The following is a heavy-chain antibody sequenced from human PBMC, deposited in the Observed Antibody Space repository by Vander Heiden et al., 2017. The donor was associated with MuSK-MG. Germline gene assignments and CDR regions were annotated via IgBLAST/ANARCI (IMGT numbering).Heavy chain of an antibody. D-gene: IGHD2-15*01. CDR1: GFTFSSYG. V-gene: IGHV3-33*01. Sequence: QVQLVESGGGVVQPGGSLRLVCAASGFTFSSYGMHWVRQAPGKELEWVAVIWYDGSNKYYADSVKGRFTISRDNSKNTLYLQMSSLRAEDTAVYYCAREGYCTGGSCFYLDYWGQGTLVTVSS. CDR3: AREGYCTGGSCFYLDY. CDR2: IWYDGSNK. J-gene: IGHJ4*02.